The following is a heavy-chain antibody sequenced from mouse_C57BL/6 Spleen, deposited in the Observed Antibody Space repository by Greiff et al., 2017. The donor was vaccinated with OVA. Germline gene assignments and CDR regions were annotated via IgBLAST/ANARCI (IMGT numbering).Heavy chain of an antibody. J-gene: IGHJ4*01. CDR2: INPSSGYT. V-gene: IGHV1-7*01. D-gene: IGHD1-1*01. CDR1: GYTFTSYW. Sequence: VQLQQSGAELAKPGASVKLSCKASGYTFTSYWMHWVKQRPGQGLEWIGYINPSSGYTKYNQKFKGKATLTADKSSSTAYMQLSSLTSEDSAGYYCAGYYGSAHYDAVDYWGQGTSVTVSS. CDR3: AGYYGSAHYDAVDY.